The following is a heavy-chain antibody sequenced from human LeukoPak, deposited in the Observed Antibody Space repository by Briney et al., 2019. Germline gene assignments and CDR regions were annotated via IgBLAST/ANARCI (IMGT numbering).Heavy chain of an antibody. J-gene: IGHJ6*03. CDR3: AKVGGGFWPAAIPYYYYYMDV. CDR1: GFTFSSYA. Sequence: PGGSLRLSCAASGFTFSSYAMSWVRQAPGKGLEWVSAISGSGGSTYYADSVKGRFTISRDNSKNTLYLQMNSLRAEDTAVYYCAKVGGGFWPAAIPYYYYYMDVWGKGTTVTVSS. CDR2: ISGSGGST. D-gene: IGHD2-2*01. V-gene: IGHV3-23*01.